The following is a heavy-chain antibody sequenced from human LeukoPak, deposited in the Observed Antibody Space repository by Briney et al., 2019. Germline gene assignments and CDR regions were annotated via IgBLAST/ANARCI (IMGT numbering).Heavy chain of an antibody. Sequence: SETLSLTCTVSGGSISSYYWSWIRQPPGKGLEWIGYIYYSGSTNYNPSLKSRVTISVDTSKNQFSLKLSSVTAADTAVYYCAGVAHGFGEGGYYYYYYMDVWGKGTTVTISS. CDR3: AGVAHGFGEGGYYYYYYMDV. V-gene: IGHV4-59*01. CDR2: IYYSGST. D-gene: IGHD3-10*01. J-gene: IGHJ6*03. CDR1: GGSISSYY.